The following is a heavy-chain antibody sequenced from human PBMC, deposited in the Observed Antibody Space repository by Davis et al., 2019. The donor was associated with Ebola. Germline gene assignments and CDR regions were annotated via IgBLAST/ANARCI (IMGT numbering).Heavy chain of an antibody. D-gene: IGHD2-21*02. CDR2: IYYSGST. CDR1: GGSVGSDY. V-gene: IGHV4-59*02. J-gene: IGHJ6*02. CDR3: ANCGGDCNGMDV. Sequence: MPGGSLRLSCSVSGGSVGSDYWSWIRQSPGKGLEWIGYIYYSGSTNYNPSLKSRVTISVDTSKNQFSLKLSSVTAADTAVYYCANCGGDCNGMDVWGQGTTVTVSS.